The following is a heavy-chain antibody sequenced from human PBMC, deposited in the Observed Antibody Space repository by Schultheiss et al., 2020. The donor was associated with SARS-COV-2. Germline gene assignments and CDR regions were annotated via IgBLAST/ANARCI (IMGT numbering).Heavy chain of an antibody. CDR1: GFTFSSYA. CDR2: IWYDGSNK. V-gene: IGHV3-33*08. CDR3: ARPSGSYWEGYFDY. J-gene: IGHJ4*02. Sequence: GGSLRLSCAASGFTFSSYAMSWVRQAPGKGLEWVAVIWYDGSNKYYADSVKGRFTISRHNSKNTLYLQMNSLRAEDTAVYYCARPSGSYWEGYFDYWGQGTLVTVSS. D-gene: IGHD1-26*01.